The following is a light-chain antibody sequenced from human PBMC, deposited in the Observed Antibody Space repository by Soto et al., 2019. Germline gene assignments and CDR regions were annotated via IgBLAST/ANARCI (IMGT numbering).Light chain of an antibody. Sequence: DIVLTQSPGTLSLSPGERATLSCRASQSLNSSYLAWYQQKPGQAPRLIIYDASSRANGIPDRFSGSGSGTDLTLTISRLEPEDSAVYYCQQYGSSPPITFGQGTRLEIK. J-gene: IGKJ5*01. CDR2: DAS. CDR1: QSLNSSY. CDR3: QQYGSSPPIT. V-gene: IGKV3-20*01.